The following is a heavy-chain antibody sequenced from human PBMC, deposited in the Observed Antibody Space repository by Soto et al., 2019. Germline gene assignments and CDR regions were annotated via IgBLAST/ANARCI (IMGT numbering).Heavy chain of an antibody. CDR1: GFTFSSYW. Sequence: GGSLRLSCAASGFTFSSYWMHWVRQAPGKGLVWVSRINSDGSSTSYADSVKGRFTISRDNAKNTLYLQMNSLRAEDTAVYYCASATYSYYGMDVWGQGTTVTVSS. CDR3: ASATYSYYGMDV. CDR2: INSDGSST. D-gene: IGHD2-15*01. V-gene: IGHV3-74*01. J-gene: IGHJ6*01.